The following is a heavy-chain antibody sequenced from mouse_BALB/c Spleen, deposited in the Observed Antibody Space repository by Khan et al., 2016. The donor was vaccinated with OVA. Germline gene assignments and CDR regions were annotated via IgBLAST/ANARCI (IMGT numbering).Heavy chain of an antibody. CDR1: GDSITSGY. J-gene: IGHJ1*01. V-gene: IGHV3-8*02. D-gene: IGHD2-13*01. CDR3: ARMDDLRWYFDV. Sequence: EVQLQESGPSLVKPSQTLSLTCSVTGDSITSGYWSWIRKFPGNELEYMGYISYSGSTYYNQSLKSRISITRDTSKNQCYLQLNSVTTEDTATYYFARMDDLRWYFDVWGAGTTFTVSS. CDR2: ISYSGST.